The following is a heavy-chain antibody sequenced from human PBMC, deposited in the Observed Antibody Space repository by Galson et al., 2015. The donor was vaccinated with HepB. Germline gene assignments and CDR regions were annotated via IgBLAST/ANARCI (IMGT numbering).Heavy chain of an antibody. CDR2: ISVYNGNT. D-gene: IGHD4-23*01. CDR1: GYSFTSYG. Sequence: QSGAEVKKPGESLRISCKGSGYSFTSYGITWVRQAPGQGLEWMGWISVYNGNTNYAQKLQGRVTMTTDTSTSTAYMELRSLRSDDTAVYYCARGVVTSDHDAFDIWGQGTMVTVSS. V-gene: IGHV1-18*01. J-gene: IGHJ3*02. CDR3: ARGVVTSDHDAFDI.